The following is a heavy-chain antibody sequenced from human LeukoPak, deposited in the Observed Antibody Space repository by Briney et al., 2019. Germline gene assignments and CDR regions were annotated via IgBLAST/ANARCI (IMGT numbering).Heavy chain of an antibody. V-gene: IGHV3-30-3*01. CDR3: ASSWELLY. Sequence: GGSLRLSCAASGFTFSSYAMHWVRQAPGKGLEWVAVISYDGSNKYYADSVKGRFTISRDNPKNTLYLQMNSLRAEDTAVYYCASSWELLYWGQGTLVTVSS. CDR2: ISYDGSNK. J-gene: IGHJ4*02. CDR1: GFTFSSYA. D-gene: IGHD1-26*01.